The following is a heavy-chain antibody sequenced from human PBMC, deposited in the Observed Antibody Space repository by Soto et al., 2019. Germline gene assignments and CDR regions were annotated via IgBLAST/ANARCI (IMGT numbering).Heavy chain of an antibody. V-gene: IGHV1-8*01. D-gene: IGHD4-17*01. CDR2: MNPNSGNT. CDR1: GYTFTSHD. CDR3: ARWDYGYYARFDY. Sequence: QVQLVQSGAEVKMSGASVKVSCKASGYTFTSHDINWVRQATGQGLEWMGWMNPNSGNTGYAQKFQGRVTMTSNTSISTAYMELSSLRSEDTAVYYCARWDYGYYARFDYWGQGTLVTVSS. J-gene: IGHJ4*02.